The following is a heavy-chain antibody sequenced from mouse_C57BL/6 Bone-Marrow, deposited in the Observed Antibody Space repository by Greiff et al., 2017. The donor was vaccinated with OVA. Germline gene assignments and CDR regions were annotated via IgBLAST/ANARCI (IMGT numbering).Heavy chain of an antibody. J-gene: IGHJ2*01. D-gene: IGHD2-2*01. CDR1: GYTFTSDW. CDR2: IDPNSGGT. Sequence: QVQLKQPGAELVKPGASVKLSCKASGYTFTSDWMHWVKQRPGRGLEWIGRIDPNSGGTKYNEKFQSKATLTVDKPSSTAYLQLSSLTSVESAVDDCARSGYGYEDVDYWGQGTTLTVSS. V-gene: IGHV1-72*01. CDR3: ARSGYGYEDVDY.